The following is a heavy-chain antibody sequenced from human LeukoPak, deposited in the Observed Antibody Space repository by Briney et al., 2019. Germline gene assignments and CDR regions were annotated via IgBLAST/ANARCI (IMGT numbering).Heavy chain of an antibody. CDR1: GFTVSSNY. V-gene: IGHV3-53*01. CDR2: IYSVGTT. D-gene: IGHD6-19*01. Sequence: GGSLRLSCAASGFTVSSNYMTWVRQTPGKGLEWVSIIYSVGTTHYADSVKGRFSISRDNSKNTVYLQMNSLRAEDTAVYYCAGVMEHSSGWIDYWGQGTLVTVSS. CDR3: AGVMEHSSGWIDY. J-gene: IGHJ4*02.